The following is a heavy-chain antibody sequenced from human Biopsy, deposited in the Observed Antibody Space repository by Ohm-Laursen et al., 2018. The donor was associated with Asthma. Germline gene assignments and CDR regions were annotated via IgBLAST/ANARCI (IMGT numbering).Heavy chain of an antibody. D-gene: IGHD3-16*02. J-gene: IGHJ5*02. Sequence: SLRLSCTASGFTFSSSCMHWVRQVPGKGLVWVSRVNGDGRNTSYADSVKGRFTISRDNAKNTLYLQMNSLRAEDTALYYCARVSSYWAFDPWGQGTLVTVSS. CDR2: VNGDGRNT. CDR3: ARVSSYWAFDP. V-gene: IGHV3-74*01. CDR1: GFTFSSSC.